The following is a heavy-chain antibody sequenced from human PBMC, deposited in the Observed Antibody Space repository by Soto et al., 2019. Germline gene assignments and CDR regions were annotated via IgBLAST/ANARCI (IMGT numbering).Heavy chain of an antibody. J-gene: IGHJ6*02. Sequence: EVQLLESGGGLVQPGGSLRLSCAASGFTFTYYSMSWVRQAPGKGLEWVSHISGSGDAIYYADSVKGRFTISRDKSKNTLYRQMNSRRADDTAVHYCADPVPAATHYDYYDLDVWGQGTTVTVSS. CDR2: ISGSGDAI. CDR3: ADPVPAATHYDYYDLDV. D-gene: IGHD2-2*01. CDR1: GFTFTYYS. V-gene: IGHV3-23*01.